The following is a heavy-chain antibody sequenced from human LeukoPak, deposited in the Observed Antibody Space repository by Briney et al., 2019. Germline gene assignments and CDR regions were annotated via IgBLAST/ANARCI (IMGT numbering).Heavy chain of an antibody. CDR3: ARAYYDSSGYYLDY. CDR1: GYTFIGYY. CDR2: INPDTGGT. V-gene: IGHV1-2*06. D-gene: IGHD3-22*01. J-gene: IGHJ4*02. Sequence: ASVKVSCKASGYTFIGYYIHWIRQAPGQGLEWMGRINPDTGGTNYAQNFQGRVTMTRDTSISTAYTDLSSLRSDDTAVYYCARAYYDSSGYYLDYWGQGTLVTVSS.